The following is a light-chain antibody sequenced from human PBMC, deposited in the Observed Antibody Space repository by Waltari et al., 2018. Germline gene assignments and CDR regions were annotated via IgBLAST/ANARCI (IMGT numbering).Light chain of an antibody. CDR3: SSYTSSSTYV. CDR1: SSDVGCYNY. Sequence: QSALTQPASVSGSPGQSITISCTGTSSDVGCYNYVSWYQPHPGKAPKLMIYDVSNRPSGVSNRFSGSKSGNTASLTISGLQAEDEADYYCSSYTSSSTYVFGTGTKVTVL. CDR2: DVS. V-gene: IGLV2-14*03. J-gene: IGLJ1*01.